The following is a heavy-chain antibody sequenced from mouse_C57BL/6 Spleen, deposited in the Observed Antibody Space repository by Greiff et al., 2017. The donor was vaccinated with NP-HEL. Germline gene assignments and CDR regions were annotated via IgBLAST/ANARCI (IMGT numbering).Heavy chain of an antibody. CDR3: TTRGLTVYYFDY. J-gene: IGHJ2*01. Sequence: EVQLQQSGAELVRPGASVKLSCTASGFNIKDYYMHWVKQRPEQGLEWIGRIDPEDGDTEYAPKFQGKATMTADTSSNTAYLQLSSLTSEDTAVYYWTTRGLTVYYFDYWGQGTTLTVSS. CDR2: IDPEDGDT. D-gene: IGHD4-1*01. V-gene: IGHV14-1*01. CDR1: GFNIKDYY.